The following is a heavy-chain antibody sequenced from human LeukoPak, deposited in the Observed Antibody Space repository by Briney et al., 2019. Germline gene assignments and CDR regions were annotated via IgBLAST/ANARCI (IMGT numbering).Heavy chain of an antibody. D-gene: IGHD6-13*01. CDR3: ARIYSNSQSRFGLDV. V-gene: IGHV3-20*04. CDR1: GFYFDDFG. Sequence: GGSLRLSCAASGFYFDDFGMSWVRQAPGKGLEWVSGTNWNGGRIDYADSVKGRFTISRDNAKNSLYLQMNNLRAEDTALYYCARIYSNSQSRFGLDVWGPGTTVIVSS. CDR2: TNWNGGRI. J-gene: IGHJ6*02.